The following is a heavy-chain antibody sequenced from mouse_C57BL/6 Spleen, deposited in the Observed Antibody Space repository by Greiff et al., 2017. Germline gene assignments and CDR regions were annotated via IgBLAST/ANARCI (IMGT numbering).Heavy chain of an antibody. Sequence: QVQLQQPGAELVMPGASVKLSCKASGYTFTSYWMHWVKQRPGQGLEWIGEIDPSDSYTNYNQKFKGKSTLTVDKSSRTAYMQLSSLTSEDSAVYYCARKGMTPDYYAMDYWGQGTSVTVSS. V-gene: IGHV1-69*01. CDR1: GYTFTSYW. CDR2: IDPSDSYT. J-gene: IGHJ4*01. CDR3: ARKGMTPDYYAMDY.